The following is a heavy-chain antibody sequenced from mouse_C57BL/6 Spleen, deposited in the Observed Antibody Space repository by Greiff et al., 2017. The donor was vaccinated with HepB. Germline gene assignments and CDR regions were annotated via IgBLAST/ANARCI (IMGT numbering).Heavy chain of an antibody. CDR1: GYTFTSYW. V-gene: IGHV1-64*01. CDR3: ARGYYGSSYVWYFDV. CDR2: IHPNSGST. J-gene: IGHJ1*03. D-gene: IGHD1-1*01. Sequence: VQLQQPGAELVKPGASVKLSCKASGYTFTSYWMHWVKQRPGQGLEWIGMIHPNSGSTNYNEKFKSKATLTVDKSSSTAYMQLSSLTSEDSAVYYCARGYYGSSYVWYFDVWGTGTTVTVSS.